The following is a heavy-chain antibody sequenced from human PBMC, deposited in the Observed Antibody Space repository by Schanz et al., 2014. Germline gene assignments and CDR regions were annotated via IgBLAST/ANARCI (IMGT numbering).Heavy chain of an antibody. V-gene: IGHV1-18*01. Sequence: QVHLVQSGAEVKKPGASVKVSCKASGYNITSNDVTWVRQATGQGLEWIGWISAQTGDTRYAQKMRGRVTMARDVSSTTAFLELRSLRYDDTAVYYCARGGYSSGWYDRDIAHFDYWGQGTLVTVSS. CDR2: ISAQTGDT. CDR1: GYNITSND. J-gene: IGHJ4*02. D-gene: IGHD6-19*01. CDR3: ARGGYSSGWYDRDIAHFDY.